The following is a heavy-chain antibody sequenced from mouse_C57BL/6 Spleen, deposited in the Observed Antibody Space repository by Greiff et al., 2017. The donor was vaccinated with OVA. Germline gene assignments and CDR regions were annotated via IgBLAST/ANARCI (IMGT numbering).Heavy chain of an antibody. CDR3: TREDYGGSFDY. V-gene: IGHV5-9-1*02. J-gene: IGHJ2*01. CDR2: ISSGGDYI. CDR1: GFTFSSYA. D-gene: IGHD1-1*01. Sequence: EVKLQESGEGLVKPGGSLKLSCAASGFTFSSYAMSWVRQTPEKRLEWVAYISSGGDYIYYADTVKGRFTISRDNARNTLYLQMSSLKSEDTAMDYCTREDYGGSFDYWGQGTTLTVSS.